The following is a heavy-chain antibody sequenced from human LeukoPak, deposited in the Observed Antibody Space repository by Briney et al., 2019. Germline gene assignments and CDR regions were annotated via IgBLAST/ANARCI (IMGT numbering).Heavy chain of an antibody. CDR1: GFIFSSYG. V-gene: IGHV3-30*02. Sequence: GGSLRLSCAASGFIFSSYGMHWVRQAPGKGLEWVAFIRYDGSKKYYADSVKGRFTISRDNAKNSVYLQMSSLRAEDTALYYCAAAFEIWGQGTMVTVSS. CDR2: IRYDGSKK. J-gene: IGHJ3*02. CDR3: AAAFEI.